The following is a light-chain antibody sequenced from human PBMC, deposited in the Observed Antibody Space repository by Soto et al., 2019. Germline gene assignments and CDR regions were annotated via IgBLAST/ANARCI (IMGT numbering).Light chain of an antibody. CDR2: DVS. J-gene: IGLJ7*02. V-gene: IGLV2-14*01. Sequence: QSVLTQPASVSGSPGQSITISCAGTSSDVGAYTYVSWYQQHPGKAPKLMIYDVSNRPSGVSNRFSGSKSGNTAFLIISGLQAEDEADYYCTSYTSNSTPYVFGGGTKLTAL. CDR3: TSYTSNSTPYV. CDR1: SSDVGAYTY.